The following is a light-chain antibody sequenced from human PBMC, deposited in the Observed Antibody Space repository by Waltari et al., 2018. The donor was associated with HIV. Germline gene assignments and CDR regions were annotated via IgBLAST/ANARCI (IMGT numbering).Light chain of an antibody. CDR1: TSDVGGYDY. J-gene: IGLJ2*01. V-gene: IGLV2-14*01. CDR2: VGT. CDR3: TSYRSGSTLV. Sequence: QSALTQPASVSGSPGQSITISCTGTTSDVGGYDYVSWYQQHPGKAPKLMIFVGTYRPSGVSHRFSGSKSGNTASLTISGLQAEDDADYYCTSYRSGSTLVVGGGTKVTVL.